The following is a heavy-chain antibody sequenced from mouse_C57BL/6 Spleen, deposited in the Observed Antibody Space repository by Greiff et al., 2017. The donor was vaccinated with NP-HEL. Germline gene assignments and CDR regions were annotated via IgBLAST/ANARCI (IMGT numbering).Heavy chain of an antibody. V-gene: IGHV1-42*01. CDR3: ARSSSGFAY. J-gene: IGHJ3*01. CDR1: GYSFTGYY. Sequence: EVQLVESGPELVKPGASVKISCKASGYSFTGYYMNWVKQSPEKSLEWIGEINPSTGGTTYNQKFKAKATLTVDKSSSTAYMQLKSLTSEDSAVYYCARSSSGFAYWGQGTLVTVSA. D-gene: IGHD3-2*02. CDR2: INPSTGGT.